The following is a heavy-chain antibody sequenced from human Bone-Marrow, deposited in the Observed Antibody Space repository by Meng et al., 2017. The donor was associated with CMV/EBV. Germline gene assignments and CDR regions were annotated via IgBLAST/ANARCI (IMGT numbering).Heavy chain of an antibody. CDR3: AREMYYYGSGSYFYGMDV. J-gene: IGHJ6*02. CDR1: GFTFSSSW. CDR2: IKCDGSEK. Sequence: GESLKISCAASGFTFSSSWMHWVCQAPEKGLEWVADIKCDGSEKYYVDSVKGRLTISRDNAKNSLYLQVNSLRAEDTAVYYCAREMYYYGSGSYFYGMDVWGQRTTVTVSS. D-gene: IGHD3-10*01. V-gene: IGHV3-52*01.